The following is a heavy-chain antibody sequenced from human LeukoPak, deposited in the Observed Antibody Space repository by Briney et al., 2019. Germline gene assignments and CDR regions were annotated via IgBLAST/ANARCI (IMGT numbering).Heavy chain of an antibody. V-gene: IGHV1-69*13. Sequence: SVKVSCKASGYTFTGSYMHWVRQAPGQGLEWMGGIIPIFGTANYAQKFQGRVTITADESTSTAYMELSSLRSEDTAVYYCARALAAAGTHHVYWGQGTLVTVSS. J-gene: IGHJ4*02. CDR2: IIPIFGTA. CDR3: ARALAAAGTHHVY. D-gene: IGHD6-13*01. CDR1: GYTFTGSY.